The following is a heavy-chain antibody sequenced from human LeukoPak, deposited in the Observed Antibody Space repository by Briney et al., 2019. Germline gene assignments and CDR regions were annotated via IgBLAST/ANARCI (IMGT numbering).Heavy chain of an antibody. J-gene: IGHJ4*02. CDR1: GGTFSSYV. Sequence: GASVKVSCKASGGTFSSYVISWVRQAPGQGLEWMGWIDTYNGNTNYAQRFQGRVTVTTDTSTSTAYMELRSLRSDDTAVYYCARALYSNYVLGLYYLDYWGQGTLVTVSS. D-gene: IGHD4-11*01. CDR3: ARALYSNYVLGLYYLDY. CDR2: IDTYNGNT. V-gene: IGHV1-18*01.